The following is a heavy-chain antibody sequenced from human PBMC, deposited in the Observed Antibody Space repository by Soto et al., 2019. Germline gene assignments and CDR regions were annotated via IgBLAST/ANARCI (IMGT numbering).Heavy chain of an antibody. CDR3: ARHFCSGGSCYPYYFDY. J-gene: IGHJ4*02. CDR1: EYSFTSYW. V-gene: IGHV5-51*01. CDR2: IYPGDSDT. D-gene: IGHD2-15*01. Sequence: GVSLKISCKGSEYSFTSYWIGWVRQIPGKGLEWMGIIYPGDSDTRYSPSFQGQVTISADKSISTAYLQWSSLKASDTAMYYCARHFCSGGSCYPYYFDYWGQGTLVTVSS.